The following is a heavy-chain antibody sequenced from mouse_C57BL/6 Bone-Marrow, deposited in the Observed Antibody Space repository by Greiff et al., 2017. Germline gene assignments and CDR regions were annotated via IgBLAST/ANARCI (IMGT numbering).Heavy chain of an antibody. CDR3: ARLRRYGWGRFAY. CDR1: GFTFSDYY. D-gene: IGHD2-2*01. J-gene: IGHJ3*01. CDR2: ISNGGGST. Sequence: EVKLLESGGGLVQPGGSLKLSCAASGFTFSDYYMYWVRQTPEKRLEWVAYISNGGGSTYYPDTVKGRFTISRYNAKNTLYLQMSRLKSEDTAMYYCARLRRYGWGRFAYWGQGTLVTVSA. V-gene: IGHV5-12*01.